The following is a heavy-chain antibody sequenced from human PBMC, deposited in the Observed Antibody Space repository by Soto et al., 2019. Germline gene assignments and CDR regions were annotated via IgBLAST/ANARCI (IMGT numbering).Heavy chain of an antibody. CDR2: ISYDGSNK. V-gene: IGHV3-30*18. CDR1: GFTFSSYG. D-gene: IGHD6-13*01. J-gene: IGHJ5*02. CDR3: AKDRRSKIDPRRGSSWWFDP. Sequence: GGSLRLSCAASGFTFSSYGMHWVRQAPGKGLEWVAVISYDGSNKYYADSVKGRFTISRDNSKNTLYLQMNSLRAEDTAVYYCAKDRRSKIDPRRGSSWWFDPWGQGTLVTVSS.